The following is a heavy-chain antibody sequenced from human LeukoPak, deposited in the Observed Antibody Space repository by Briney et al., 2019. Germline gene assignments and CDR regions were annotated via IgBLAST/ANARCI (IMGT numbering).Heavy chain of an antibody. CDR3: ARTRVRSFGWFDP. J-gene: IGHJ5*02. V-gene: IGHV3-53*04. Sequence: GGSPRLSCAASGFTVSSNYMSWVRQAPGKGLEWVSVIYSGGSTYYADSVKGRFTISRHDSKNTLYLQMNSLRAEDTAVYYCARTRVRSFGWFDPWGQGTLVTVSS. CDR1: GFTVSSNY. D-gene: IGHD3-16*01. CDR2: IYSGGST.